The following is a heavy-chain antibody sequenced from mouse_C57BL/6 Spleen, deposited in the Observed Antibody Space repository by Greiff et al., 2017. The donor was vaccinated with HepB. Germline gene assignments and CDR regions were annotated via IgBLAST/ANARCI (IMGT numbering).Heavy chain of an antibody. CDR2: ISDGGSYT. J-gene: IGHJ2*01. D-gene: IGHD2-5*01. Sequence: EVKLMESGGGLVKPGGSLKLSCAASGFTFSSYAMSWVRQTPEKRLEWVATISDGGSYTYYPNNVKGRFTISRDNAKNNLYLQMSHLKSEDTAMYYSARGYSNYLFDYWGQGTTLTVSS. CDR1: GFTFSSYA. V-gene: IGHV5-4*03. CDR3: ARGYSNYLFDY.